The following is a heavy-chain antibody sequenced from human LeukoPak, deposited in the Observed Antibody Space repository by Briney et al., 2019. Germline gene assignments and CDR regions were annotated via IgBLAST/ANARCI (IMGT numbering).Heavy chain of an antibody. J-gene: IGHJ1*01. Sequence: GGSLRLSCAASGFTFSSYWMGWVRQAPGKGLEWVANIKQDGSEKYYVDSVKGRFTISRDNAKNSLYLQMNSLGGDDTAIYYCATCNSVNAREFQYWGQGTLVTVPS. CDR3: ATCNSVNAREFQY. CDR2: IKQDGSEK. CDR1: GFTFSSYW. D-gene: IGHD5/OR15-5a*01. V-gene: IGHV3-7*01.